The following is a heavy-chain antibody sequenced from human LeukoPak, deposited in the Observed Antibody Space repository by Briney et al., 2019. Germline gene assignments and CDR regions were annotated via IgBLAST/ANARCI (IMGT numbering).Heavy chain of an antibody. CDR3: VGCSGGTCYLVNGMDV. D-gene: IGHD2-15*01. V-gene: IGHV3-23*01. CDR1: GFTFSSYA. CDR2: ISTGGRVT. Sequence: GGSLRLSCAASGFTFSSYAMSWVRQAPGKGLEWVSVISTGGRVTHYADSVKGRFTISRDDSKNTLYLQMNSLRAEDTAVYYCVGCSGGTCYLVNGMDVWGQGTTVTVSS. J-gene: IGHJ6*02.